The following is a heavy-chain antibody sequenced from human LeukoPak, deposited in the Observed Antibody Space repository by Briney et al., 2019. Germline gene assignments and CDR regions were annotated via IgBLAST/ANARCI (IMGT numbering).Heavy chain of an antibody. CDR2: FYYTGST. D-gene: IGHD4-17*01. J-gene: IGHJ4*02. V-gene: IGHV4-39*01. CDR3: ARLQYGDFYFDY. CDR1: GGSIGSSLYY. Sequence: PSETLSLTCGVSGGSIGSSLYYWVWIRQPPGKGLEWIGSFYYTGSTHYNPSLKSRVTVSGDTSKNQFSVRLASVIAADTAVYYCARLQYGDFYFDYWGQGTLVTVSS.